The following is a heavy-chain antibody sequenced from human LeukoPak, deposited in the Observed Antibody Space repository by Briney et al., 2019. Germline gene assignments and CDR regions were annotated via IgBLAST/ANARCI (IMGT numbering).Heavy chain of an antibody. D-gene: IGHD2-8*01. CDR3: AKEKQEYCTNGVCYARNDAFDI. V-gene: IGHV3-23*01. CDR2: ISDSGAGT. CDR1: GFTFSSYS. J-gene: IGHJ3*02. Sequence: GGSLRLSCAASGFTFSSYSMNWVRQAPGKGLEWVSAISDSGAGTDYADSVKGRFTISRDNSKNTLYLQMNSLRAEDTAVYFCAKEKQEYCTNGVCYARNDAFDIWGQGTMVTVSS.